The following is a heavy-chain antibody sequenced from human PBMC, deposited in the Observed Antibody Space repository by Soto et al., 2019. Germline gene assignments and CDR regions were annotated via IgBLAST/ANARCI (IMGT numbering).Heavy chain of an antibody. CDR3: ASRRVPAATRNNWFDP. V-gene: IGHV4-34*01. CDR1: GGSFSGYY. J-gene: IGHJ5*02. Sequence: SSETLSLTCAVYGGSFSGYYWSWIRQPPGKGLEWIGEINHSGSTDYNPSLKSRVTISVDTSKNQFSLKLSSVTAADTAVYYCASRRVPAATRNNWFDPWGQGTLVTVSS. CDR2: INHSGST. D-gene: IGHD2-2*01.